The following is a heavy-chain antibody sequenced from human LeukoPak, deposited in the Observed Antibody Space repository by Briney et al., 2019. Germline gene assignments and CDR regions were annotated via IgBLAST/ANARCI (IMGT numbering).Heavy chain of an antibody. Sequence: PSETLSLTCAVYGGSFSGYYWSWIRQPPGKGLEWIGEIHHSGSTNYNPSLKSRVTISLDTSTNQFSLELSSVTAADTAVYYCARATVSGSYDYYYYYGMDVWGQGTTVTVSS. CDR1: GGSFSGYY. J-gene: IGHJ6*02. V-gene: IGHV4-34*01. D-gene: IGHD1-26*01. CDR2: IHHSGST. CDR3: ARATVSGSYDYYYYYGMDV.